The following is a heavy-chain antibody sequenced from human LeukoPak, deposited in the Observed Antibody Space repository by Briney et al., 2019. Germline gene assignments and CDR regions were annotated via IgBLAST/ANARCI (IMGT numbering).Heavy chain of an antibody. J-gene: IGHJ4*02. CDR1: GGSISSYY. CDR3: ARDHVAARPGFGY. Sequence: SETLSLTCTVSGGSISSYYWSWIRQPPGKGLEWIGEINHSGSTNYNPSLKSRVTISVDTSKNQFSLKLSSVTGADTAVYFCARDHVAARPGFGYWGQGTLVTVSS. D-gene: IGHD6-6*01. V-gene: IGHV4-34*01. CDR2: INHSGST.